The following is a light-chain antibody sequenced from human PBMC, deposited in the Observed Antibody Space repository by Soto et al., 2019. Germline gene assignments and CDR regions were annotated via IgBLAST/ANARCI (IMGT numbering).Light chain of an antibody. CDR2: DVN. Sequence: QSALTQPRSVSGSPGQSVTISCTGTSSDVGGYTFVSWYQQHPGLAPKLLIYDVNKRPSGVPDRFSGSKSGNTASLTISGLQAEDEADYSCCSYAGSYTYVFGTGTKVTVL. V-gene: IGLV2-11*01. CDR3: CSYAGSYTYV. CDR1: SSDVGGYTF. J-gene: IGLJ1*01.